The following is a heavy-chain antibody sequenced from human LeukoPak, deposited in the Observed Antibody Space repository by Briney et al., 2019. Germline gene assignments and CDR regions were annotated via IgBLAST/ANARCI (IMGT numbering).Heavy chain of an antibody. J-gene: IGHJ4*02. CDR2: ISSSGSTI. Sequence: PGGSLRLSCTTSGLTFSTSGFNWVRQAPGKGLEWVSYISSSGSTIYYADSVKGRFTISRDNAKNSLYLQMNSLRAEDTAVYYCARVGLALDYWGQGTLVTVSS. CDR1: GLTFSTSG. D-gene: IGHD3/OR15-3a*01. V-gene: IGHV3-48*04. CDR3: ARVGLALDY.